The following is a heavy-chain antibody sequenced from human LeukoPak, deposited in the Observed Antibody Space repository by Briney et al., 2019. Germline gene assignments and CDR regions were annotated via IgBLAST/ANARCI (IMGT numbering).Heavy chain of an antibody. CDR2: ISSSRSHI. CDR3: ARGDYYLRVGGHRRGMDV. D-gene: IGHD3-10*01. J-gene: IGHJ6*02. CDR1: GFTFSNYN. V-gene: IGHV3-21*01. Sequence: KSGGSLRLSCAASGFTFSNYNMPWVRQAPGKGLEWVSYISSSRSHIYYADSVKGRFTISRDNANTSLSMQMNSLRAEDTAVYYCARGDYYLRVGGHRRGMDVWGQGTTVTVSS.